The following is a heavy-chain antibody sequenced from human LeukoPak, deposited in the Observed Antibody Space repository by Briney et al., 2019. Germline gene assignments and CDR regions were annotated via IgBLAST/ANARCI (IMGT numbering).Heavy chain of an antibody. CDR2: INYSGSA. J-gene: IGHJ4*02. Sequence: SETLSLTCTVFGGSFSGYYWSWIRQPPGKGLEWIGEINYSGSANYNPSLKSRVTISVDTSKNRFSLKLSSVTAADTAIYYCARRGSGWSQWGQGTLVTVPS. CDR3: ARRGSGWSQ. D-gene: IGHD6-19*01. CDR1: GGSFSGYY. V-gene: IGHV4-34*01.